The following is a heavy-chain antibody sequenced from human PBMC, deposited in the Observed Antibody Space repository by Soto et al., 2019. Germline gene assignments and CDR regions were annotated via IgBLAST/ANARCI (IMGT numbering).Heavy chain of an antibody. CDR1: GGSINNYY. V-gene: IGHV4-59*01. Sequence: QVQLQESGPGLVKPSETLSLSCSVSGGSINNYYWTWIRQPPGKELEWIGYIYYRGDTNYNPSLKSRVTISVNTSKNQFSLKLRSVTAADTVVYYCARVSRVSRYYFEYWGQGILVTVSS. CDR2: IYYRGDT. J-gene: IGHJ4*02. CDR3: ARVSRVSRYYFEY.